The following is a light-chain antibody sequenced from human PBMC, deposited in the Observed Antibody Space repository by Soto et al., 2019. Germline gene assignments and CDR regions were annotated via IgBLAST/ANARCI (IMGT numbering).Light chain of an antibody. Sequence: VLTQPPSVSGAPGQRVTISCTGSSSNIGATYDVQWYQQLPGTAPKLLIYGNSNRPSGVPDRFSGSKSGTSASLAITGLQADDEADYYCQSYDSSLSAHYVFGTGTKLTVL. CDR1: SSNIGATYD. V-gene: IGLV1-40*01. CDR2: GNS. J-gene: IGLJ1*01. CDR3: QSYDSSLSAHYV.